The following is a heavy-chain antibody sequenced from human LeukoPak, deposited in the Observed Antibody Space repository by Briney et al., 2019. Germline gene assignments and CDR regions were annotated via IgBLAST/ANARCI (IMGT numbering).Heavy chain of an antibody. D-gene: IGHD3-10*01. J-gene: IGHJ4*02. Sequence: PSETLSLTCAVSGVSVGSDTYSWSWIRQPPGKGLEWIGEINHSGSTNYNPSLKSRVTISVDTSKNQFSLKLSSVTAADTAVYYCAREGYLSYYPYWGQGTLVTVSS. CDR3: AREGYLSYYPY. V-gene: IGHV4-30-2*01. CDR1: GVSVGSDTYS. CDR2: INHSGST.